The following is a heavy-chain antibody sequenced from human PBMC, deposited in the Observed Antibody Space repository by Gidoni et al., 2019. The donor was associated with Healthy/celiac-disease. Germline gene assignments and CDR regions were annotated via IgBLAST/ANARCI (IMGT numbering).Heavy chain of an antibody. CDR3: AKVNSSSWYDAFDI. CDR2: IYYSGST. V-gene: IGHV4-59*08. Sequence: QVQLQESGPGLVKPSESLSLTCTVSAASLSSYYWSWIRQPPGKGLEWIGYIYYSGSTNYNPSHKSRVTISVDTSKNQFSLKLSSVTAADTAVYYCAKVNSSSWYDAFDIWGQGTMVTVSS. D-gene: IGHD6-13*01. CDR1: AASLSSYY. J-gene: IGHJ3*02.